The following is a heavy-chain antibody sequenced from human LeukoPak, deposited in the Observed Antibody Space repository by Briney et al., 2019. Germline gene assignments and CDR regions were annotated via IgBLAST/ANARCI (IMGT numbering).Heavy chain of an antibody. Sequence: GGSLRLSCAASGFTVSSNYMSWVRQAPGKGLEWVSVIYSGGSTYYADSVKGRFTISRDNSKNTLYLQMNSLRAEDTAVYYCARVIFSSDYYGMDVWGQGTTVTVSS. CDR2: IYSGGST. D-gene: IGHD2/OR15-2a*01. CDR1: GFTVSSNY. J-gene: IGHJ6*02. V-gene: IGHV3-53*01. CDR3: ARVIFSSDYYGMDV.